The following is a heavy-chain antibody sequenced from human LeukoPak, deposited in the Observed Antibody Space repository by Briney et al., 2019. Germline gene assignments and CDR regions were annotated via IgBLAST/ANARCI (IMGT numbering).Heavy chain of an antibody. CDR2: ISYDGSNK. D-gene: IGHD1-14*01. CDR3: AKAQNSGIYFDY. J-gene: IGHJ4*02. CDR1: GFTFSSYG. V-gene: IGHV3-33*05. Sequence: PGGSLRLSCAASGFTFSSYGMHWVRQAPGKGLEWVAVISYDGSNKYYADSVKGRFTISRDNSKNTLYLQMNSLRAEDTAVYYCAKAQNSGIYFDYWGQGTLVTVSS.